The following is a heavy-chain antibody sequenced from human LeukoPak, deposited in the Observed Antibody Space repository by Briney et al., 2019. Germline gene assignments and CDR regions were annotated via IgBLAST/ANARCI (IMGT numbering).Heavy chain of an antibody. CDR2: VHSGGST. J-gene: IGHJ4*02. V-gene: IGHV4-61*02. Sequence: PSETLSLTCTVSGGSISGANLYWTWIRQPAGKGLEWTGRVHSGGSTDFNPSLKSRVLISLDTSKNQFSLRLSSVTAADTAVYYCARGYTYGHGAMFDYWGQGTLVTVSP. CDR1: GGSISGANLY. D-gene: IGHD5-18*01. CDR3: ARGYTYGHGAMFDY.